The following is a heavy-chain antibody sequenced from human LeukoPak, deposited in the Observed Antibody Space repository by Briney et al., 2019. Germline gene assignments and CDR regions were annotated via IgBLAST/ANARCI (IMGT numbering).Heavy chain of an antibody. CDR1: GGSISSYY. Sequence: SETLSLTCTFSGGSISSYYWSWIRQPPGKGLEWIGYIYYNGSTNYNPSLKSRVTISVDTSKNQFSLKLSSVTAADTAVYYCASIGYSSSWYYFDYWGQGTLVTVSS. CDR2: IYYNGST. J-gene: IGHJ4*02. CDR3: ASIGYSSSWYYFDY. V-gene: IGHV4-59*01. D-gene: IGHD6-13*01.